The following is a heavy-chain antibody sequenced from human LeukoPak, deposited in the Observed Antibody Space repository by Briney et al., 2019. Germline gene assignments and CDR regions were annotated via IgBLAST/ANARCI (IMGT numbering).Heavy chain of an antibody. CDR2: LYWNHDK. CDR1: GFSLTTTGVG. V-gene: IGHV2-5*01. J-gene: IGHJ4*02. Sequence: SGPTLVNPTQTLTLTCTFSGFSLTTTGVGVGWIRQPPGKALEWLVSLYWNHDKRYSPSLRSRLTITMDTSKNQVVLTMTNMDPVDTATYYCAHRSGLWDYGGNGFDHWGQGTLVTDSS. D-gene: IGHD4-23*01. CDR3: AHRSGLWDYGGNGFDH.